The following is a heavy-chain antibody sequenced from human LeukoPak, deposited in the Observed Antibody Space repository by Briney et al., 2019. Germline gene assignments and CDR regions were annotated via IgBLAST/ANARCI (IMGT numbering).Heavy chain of an antibody. CDR3: ARGREGGSPAWGYFDY. CDR2: IYSDGNT. J-gene: IGHJ4*02. V-gene: IGHV3-53*01. Sequence: PGGSLRLSCAASGFTVSSNYMSWVRQAPGKGPEWVSVIYSDGNTYYADSVEGRLTISRDNSKNTLYLQMNSLRAEDTAVYYCARGREGGSPAWGYFDYWGQGTLVTVSS. D-gene: IGHD3-16*01. CDR1: GFTVSSNY.